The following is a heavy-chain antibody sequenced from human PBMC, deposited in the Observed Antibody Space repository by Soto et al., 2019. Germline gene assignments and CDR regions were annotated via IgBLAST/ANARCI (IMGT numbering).Heavy chain of an antibody. J-gene: IGHJ5*02. CDR3: ARQMRGTITYFWGLATVTA. D-gene: IGHD3-16*01. CDR2: ISHSGDT. Sequence: QLRLQESGPGLVKPSGTRTLTCTVSGDSITSLYFYWGWIRRPPGQRLEWVGTISHSGDTFSNPPLKSRLTMSLDESKNQFSMRLTSVPDADAAVYFCARQMRGTITYFWGLATVTALGQGTQVTVSS. CDR1: GDSITSLYFY. V-gene: IGHV4-39*01.